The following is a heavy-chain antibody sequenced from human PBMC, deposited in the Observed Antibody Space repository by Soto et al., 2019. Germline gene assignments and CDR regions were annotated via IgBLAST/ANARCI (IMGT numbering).Heavy chain of an antibody. CDR3: ASPKIAFYNWFDP. Sequence: PSETLSLTCTVSGGSINSGAYYWSWIRQPPGKGLEWIGSIYYSGSTYYNPSLKSRVTISVDTSKNQFSLKLSSVTAADTAVYYCASPKIAFYNWFDPWGQGTLVTVSS. V-gene: IGHV4-39*01. D-gene: IGHD3-3*02. J-gene: IGHJ5*02. CDR1: GGSINSGAYY. CDR2: IYYSGST.